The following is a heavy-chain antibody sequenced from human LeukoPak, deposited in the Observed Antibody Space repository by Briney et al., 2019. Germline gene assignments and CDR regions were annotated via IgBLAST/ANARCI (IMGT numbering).Heavy chain of an antibody. CDR2: INHSGST. CDR1: GGSFSGYY. V-gene: IGHV4-34*01. CDR3: ARLGYCSGGSCYPIDY. D-gene: IGHD2-15*01. J-gene: IGHJ4*02. Sequence: SETLSLTCAVYGGSFSGYYWCWIRQPPGKGLEWIGEINHSGSTNYNPSLKSRVTISVDTSKNQFSLKLSSVTAADTAVYYCARLGYCSGGSCYPIDYWGQGTLVTVSS.